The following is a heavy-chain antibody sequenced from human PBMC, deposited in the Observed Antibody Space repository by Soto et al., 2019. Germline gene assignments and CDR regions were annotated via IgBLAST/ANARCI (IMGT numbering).Heavy chain of an antibody. J-gene: IGHJ4*02. Sequence: QVQLVQSGPEVKMPGASVKVSCKPSGYHFTAYGLAWLRQAPGQRPEWMGWVSTNNADTNYAQKFQGRVTMTTDKSTTTAYMELRSLRSGDTTVYYCARELNTGSSAYYSFAYWGQGTLVTVSS. CDR2: VSTNNADT. CDR3: ARELNTGSSAYYSFAY. CDR1: GYHFTAYG. V-gene: IGHV1-18*01. D-gene: IGHD3-22*01.